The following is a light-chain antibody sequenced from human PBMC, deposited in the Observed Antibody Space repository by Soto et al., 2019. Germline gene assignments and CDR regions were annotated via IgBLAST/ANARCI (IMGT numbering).Light chain of an antibody. CDR2: GNS. CDR1: SSNIGAGYD. J-gene: IGLJ1*01. CDR3: QSYDSSLSGYV. V-gene: IGLV1-40*01. Sequence: QSVLTQPPSVSGAPGQRVTISCTGSSSNIGAGYDVHWYQQLPGTAPKLLISGNSNRPSGLPDRFSGSKSGTSASLAITGLQAEDEADYYCQSYDSSLSGYVFGTGTKLTVL.